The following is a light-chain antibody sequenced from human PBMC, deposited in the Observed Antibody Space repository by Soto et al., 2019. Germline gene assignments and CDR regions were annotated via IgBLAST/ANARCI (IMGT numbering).Light chain of an antibody. J-gene: IGLJ1*01. Sequence: QPVLTQPPSASGTPGQRVTISCSGSSSSIGSNTVNWYQQFPGTAPKLLIYTNDQRPAEVPGRFSGSKSGTSASLAISGLQSADEADYFCAAWDDSLDAYVFGSGTKLTVL. V-gene: IGLV1-44*01. CDR2: TND. CDR1: SSSIGSNT. CDR3: AAWDDSLDAYV.